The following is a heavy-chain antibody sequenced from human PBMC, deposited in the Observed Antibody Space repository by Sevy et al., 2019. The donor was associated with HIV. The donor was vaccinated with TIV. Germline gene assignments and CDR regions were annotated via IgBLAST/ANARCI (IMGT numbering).Heavy chain of an antibody. CDR3: TTLWIRTGSNEGNGIFEY. D-gene: IGHD1-26*01. CDR1: GFTFSNAW. J-gene: IGHJ4*02. V-gene: IGHV3-15*01. Sequence: GGSLRLSCAVSGFTFSNAWMSWVRQAPGKGLEWVGRIKSKTDAGTADYAAPVKGRFTISRDDSRNTLYLQMNSLKTEDTAVYYCTTLWIRTGSNEGNGIFEYWGQGTLVTVSS. CDR2: IKSKTDAGTA.